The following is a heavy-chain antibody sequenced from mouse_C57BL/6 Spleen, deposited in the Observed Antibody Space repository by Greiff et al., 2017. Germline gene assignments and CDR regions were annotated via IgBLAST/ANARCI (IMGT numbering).Heavy chain of an antibody. J-gene: IGHJ4*01. V-gene: IGHV5-17*01. Sequence: EVQLVESGGGLVKPGGSLKLSCAASGFTFSDYGMHWVRQAPEKGLEWVAYISSGSSTLYYADTVKGRFPISRDNAKKTLVLQMTRLRSEDTAMYYCATGYDGHYYAMDYWGQGTSVTVSS. CDR2: ISSGSSTL. CDR1: GFTFSDYG. D-gene: IGHD2-2*01. CDR3: ATGYDGHYYAMDY.